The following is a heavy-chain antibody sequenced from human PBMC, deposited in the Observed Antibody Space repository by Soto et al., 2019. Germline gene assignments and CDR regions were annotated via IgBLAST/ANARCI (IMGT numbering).Heavy chain of an antibody. CDR1: GFTVSSNY. Sequence: GGCLRLSCAASGFTVSSNYMSCVRQAPGKGLEWVSVIYSGGSTYYADSVKGRFTISRDNSKNTLYLQMNSLRAEDTAVYYCARDRVESGYPEYFQHWGQGTLVTVSS. CDR2: IYSGGST. J-gene: IGHJ1*01. D-gene: IGHD3-22*01. CDR3: ARDRVESGYPEYFQH. V-gene: IGHV3-53*01.